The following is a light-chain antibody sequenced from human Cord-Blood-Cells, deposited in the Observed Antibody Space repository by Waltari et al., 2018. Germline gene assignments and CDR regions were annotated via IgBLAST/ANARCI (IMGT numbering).Light chain of an antibody. J-gene: IGLJ3*02. Sequence: QSALTQPASVSGSPGQSITISCTGTSSDVGGYNYALWYQQHPGKAPKLMIYDVSNRPSGVSNRFSGSKSGNTASLTISGLQAEDEADYYCSSYTSSSTLVFGGGTKLTVL. CDR3: SSYTSSSTLV. CDR1: SSDVGGYNY. CDR2: DVS. V-gene: IGLV2-14*01.